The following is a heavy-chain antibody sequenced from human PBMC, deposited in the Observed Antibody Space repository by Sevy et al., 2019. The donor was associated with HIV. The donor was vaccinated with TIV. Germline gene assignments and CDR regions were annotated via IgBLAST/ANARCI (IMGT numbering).Heavy chain of an antibody. V-gene: IGHV1-69*06. D-gene: IGHD6-13*01. CDR1: GGTFSSYA. Sequence: ASVKVSCKASGGTFSSYAISWVRQAPGQGLEWMGGIIPIFGTANYAQKFQGRVTITADKSTSTAYMELGSLRSEDTAVYYCARDLLGIAAAGLDYWGQGTLVTVSS. CDR2: IIPIFGTA. J-gene: IGHJ4*02. CDR3: ARDLLGIAAAGLDY.